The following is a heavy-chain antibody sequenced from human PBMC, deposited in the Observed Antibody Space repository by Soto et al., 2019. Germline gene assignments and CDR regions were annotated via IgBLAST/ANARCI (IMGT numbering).Heavy chain of an antibody. J-gene: IGHJ4*02. CDR3: AGDRAQTSMAIDY. CDR2: IYSSGAT. Sequence: PSETLSLTCTVSGGSISSYYWSWIRQLPGKGLEWIGYIYSSGATYYNPSLRSRVIISLDASKNQFSLKLTSVTAADTAVYYCAGDRAQTSMAIDYWGQGTLVTVSS. D-gene: IGHD5-18*01. CDR1: GGSISSYY. V-gene: IGHV4-59*06.